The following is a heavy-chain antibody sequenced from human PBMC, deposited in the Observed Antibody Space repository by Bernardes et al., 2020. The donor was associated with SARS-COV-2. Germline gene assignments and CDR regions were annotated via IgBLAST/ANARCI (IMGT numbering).Heavy chain of an antibody. Sequence: ASVKVSCKASGYTFTGYYMHWVRQAPGQGLEWMGWINPNSGGTNYAQKFQGWVTMTRDTSISTAYMELSRLRSDDTAVYYCARAGSSPRGYYYYGMDVWGQGTTVTVSS. D-gene: IGHD2-15*01. J-gene: IGHJ6*02. CDR3: ARAGSSPRGYYYYGMDV. CDR2: INPNSGGT. CDR1: GYTFTGYY. V-gene: IGHV1-2*04.